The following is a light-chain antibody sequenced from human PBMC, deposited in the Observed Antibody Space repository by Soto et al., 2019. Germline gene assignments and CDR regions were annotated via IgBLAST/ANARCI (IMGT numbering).Light chain of an antibody. CDR2: GAS. J-gene: IGKJ4*01. CDR3: QYYYESSP. Sequence: EIVLTQSPGTLSVSPGESAMLSCRASQGVSSNLAWYQQKPGQAPRLLIYGASTRATGIPARFSGSGSGTEFTLTISSLQSEDFAVYYCQYYYESSPFGRGTKVDIK. V-gene: IGKV3-15*01. CDR1: QGVSSN.